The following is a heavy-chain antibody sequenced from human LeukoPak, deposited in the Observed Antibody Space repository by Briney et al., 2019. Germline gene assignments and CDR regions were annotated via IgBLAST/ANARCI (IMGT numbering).Heavy chain of an antibody. J-gene: IGHJ4*02. V-gene: IGHV3-74*01. CDR3: HPLGYTSN. CDR1: GFTFSSRW. Sequence: GGSLRLSCAVSGFTSGFTFSSRWLHWVRQAPGKGLVWVSLVRNDGTTNYADSVKGRFTVSRDNAKNTMYLQMNNLRVEDTALYFCHPLGYTSNWGQGTLVTVSS. CDR2: VRNDGTT. D-gene: IGHD6-19*01.